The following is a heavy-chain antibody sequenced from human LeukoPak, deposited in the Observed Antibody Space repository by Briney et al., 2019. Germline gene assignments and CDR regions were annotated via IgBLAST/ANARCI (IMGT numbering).Heavy chain of an antibody. D-gene: IGHD3-22*01. J-gene: IGHJ5*02. Sequence: GGSLRLSCAASGFTFSSYGMHWVRQAPGKGLEWVAVISYDGSNKYYADSVKGRFTISRDNSKNTLYLQMNSLRAEDTAVYYCAKAGVLDYDSSGYFNWFDPWGQGTLVTVS. CDR3: AKAGVLDYDSSGYFNWFDP. V-gene: IGHV3-30*18. CDR2: ISYDGSNK. CDR1: GFTFSSYG.